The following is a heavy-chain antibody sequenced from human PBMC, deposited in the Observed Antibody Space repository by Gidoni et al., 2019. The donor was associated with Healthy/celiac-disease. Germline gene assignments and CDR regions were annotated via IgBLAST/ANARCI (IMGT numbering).Heavy chain of an antibody. Sequence: QVQLVESGGGVVQPGRSLRLSCAASGFTFSSYAMHWVRQAPGKGLEWVAVISYDGSNKYYADSVKGRFTISRDNSKNTLYLQMNSLRAEDTAVYYCARDIGEDIAVAGIWGFDPWGQGTLVTVSS. J-gene: IGHJ5*02. CDR2: ISYDGSNK. CDR3: ARDIGEDIAVAGIWGFDP. V-gene: IGHV3-30-3*01. CDR1: GFTFSSYA. D-gene: IGHD6-19*01.